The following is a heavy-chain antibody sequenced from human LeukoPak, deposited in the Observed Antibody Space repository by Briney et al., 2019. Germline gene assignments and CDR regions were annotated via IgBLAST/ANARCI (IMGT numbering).Heavy chain of an antibody. J-gene: IGHJ2*01. Sequence: PSETLSLTCAVYGGSFSGYYWSWIRQPPGKGLEWIGEINHSGSTNYNPSLKSRVTISVDTSKNQFSPKLSSVTAADTAVYYCVRGWGFGSSFWYFDLWGRGTLVTVSS. CDR1: GGSFSGYY. V-gene: IGHV4-34*01. CDR2: INHSGST. D-gene: IGHD6-6*01. CDR3: VRGWGFGSSFWYFDL.